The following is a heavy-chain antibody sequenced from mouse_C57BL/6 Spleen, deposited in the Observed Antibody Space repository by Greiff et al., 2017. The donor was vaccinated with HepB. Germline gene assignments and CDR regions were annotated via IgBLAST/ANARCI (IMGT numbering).Heavy chain of an antibody. CDR1: GYTFTSSW. CDR2: NDPNSGGN. V-gene: IGHV1-72*01. D-gene: IGHD1-1*01. Sequence: QVQLQPPGAELVKPGASVKLSCKASGYTFTSSWMHWVKQRPGRGLEWIGRNDPNSGGNTYNEKFKSQATLTVDKPSRTAYMQLSSLTSEDSAVYYCARLHYGSSRYAMDYWGQGTSVTVSS. J-gene: IGHJ4*01. CDR3: ARLHYGSSRYAMDY.